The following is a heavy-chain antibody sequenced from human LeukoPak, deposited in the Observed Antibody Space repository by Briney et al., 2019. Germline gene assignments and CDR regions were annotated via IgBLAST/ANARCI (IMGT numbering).Heavy chain of an antibody. Sequence: GGSLRLSCAVSGFNFSVYSMNWVRQAPGKGLEWISHISGSSSIIYYADSVKGRFTISRDNAKNSLYLQMNSLRAEDTAVYYCARDLEGLVYAFDIWGQGTMVTVSS. CDR1: GFNFSVYS. CDR3: ARDLEGLVYAFDI. D-gene: IGHD6-6*01. J-gene: IGHJ3*02. CDR2: ISGSSSII. V-gene: IGHV3-48*01.